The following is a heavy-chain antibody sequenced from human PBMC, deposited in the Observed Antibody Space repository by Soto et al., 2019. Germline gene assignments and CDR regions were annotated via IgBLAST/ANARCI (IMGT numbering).Heavy chain of an antibody. D-gene: IGHD1-1*01. V-gene: IGHV3-49*04. Sequence: GGSLRLSCTASGFTFGDYAMSWVRQAPGKGPEWVGFIRSKAYGGTTEYAASVKGRFTISRDDSKSIAYLQMNSLKTEDTAVYYCAKATMPFLAFDIWGQGTMVTVSS. J-gene: IGHJ3*02. CDR3: AKATMPFLAFDI. CDR2: IRSKAYGGTT. CDR1: GFTFGDYA.